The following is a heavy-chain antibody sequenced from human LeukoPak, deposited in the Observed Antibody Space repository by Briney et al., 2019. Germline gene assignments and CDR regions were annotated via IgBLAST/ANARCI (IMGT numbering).Heavy chain of an antibody. D-gene: IGHD6-13*01. V-gene: IGHV1-8*03. CDR2: MNPNSGNT. CDR3: ARGRRAAKAAAGIWYMDV. Sequence: VASVKVSCKASGYTFTGYYMHWVRQAPGQGLEWMGWMNPNSGNTGYAQKFQGRVTITRNTSISTAYMELSSLRSEDTAVYYCARGRRAAKAAAGIWYMDVWGKGTTVTVSS. J-gene: IGHJ6*03. CDR1: GYTFTGYY.